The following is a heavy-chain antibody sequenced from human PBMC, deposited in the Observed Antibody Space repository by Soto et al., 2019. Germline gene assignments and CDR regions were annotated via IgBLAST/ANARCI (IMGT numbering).Heavy chain of an antibody. CDR1: GGSIIDGCSC. CDR2: MYYSGSF. CDR3: ARSPYTPAIVRVVVPYFFDF. D-gene: IGHD2-2*02. J-gene: IGHJ4*02. V-gene: IGHV4-31*03. Sequence: SQTQSLTSTVFGGSIIDGCSCWIWIRQRPVKGLEWIGHMYYSGSFYYNTSVKGRVMISSDTSKNQFSLSVSSVTAADTDVYYCARSPYTPAIVRVVVPYFFDFWGQGTLVTVSS.